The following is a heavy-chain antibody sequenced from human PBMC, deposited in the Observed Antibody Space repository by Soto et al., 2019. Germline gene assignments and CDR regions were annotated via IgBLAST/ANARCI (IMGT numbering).Heavy chain of an antibody. CDR2: IYYSGST. J-gene: IGHJ6*03. CDR3: ARAPRIAAAGIYYYYMDV. Sequence: SQTLSLTCTVSGGSISSYYWSWIRQPPGKGLEWIGYIYYSGSTNYNPSPKSRVTISVDTSKNQFSLKLSSVTAADTAVYYCARAPRIAAAGIYYYYMDVWGKGTTVTVSS. D-gene: IGHD6-13*01. CDR1: GGSISSYY. V-gene: IGHV4-59*01.